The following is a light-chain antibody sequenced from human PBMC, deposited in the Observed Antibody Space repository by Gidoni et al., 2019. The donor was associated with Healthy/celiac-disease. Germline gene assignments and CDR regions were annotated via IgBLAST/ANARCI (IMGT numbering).Light chain of an antibody. CDR3: MQALQTPYT. J-gene: IGKJ2*01. CDR1: QSLLHSNGYNY. V-gene: IGKV2-28*01. CDR2: LGS. Sequence: QSLLHSNGYNYLDWYLQKPGQSPQLLIYLGSNRASGVPDRFSGRGSGTDFTLKISRVEAEDVGVYYCMQALQTPYTFGQGTKLEIK.